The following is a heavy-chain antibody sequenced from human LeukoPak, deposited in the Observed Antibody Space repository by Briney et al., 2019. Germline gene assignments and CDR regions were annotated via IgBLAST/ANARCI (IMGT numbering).Heavy chain of an antibody. D-gene: IGHD3-3*01. V-gene: IGHV3-30-3*01. CDR1: GFTFSSYA. J-gene: IGHJ4*02. Sequence: PGGSLRLSCAASGFTFSSYAMHWVRQAPGKGLEWVAVISYDGSNKYYADSVKGRFTISRDNSKNTLYLQMNSLRPEDTAMYYCARPQSSDFWSGYYLNFWGQGTLVFVSS. CDR2: ISYDGSNK. CDR3: ARPQSSDFWSGYYLNF.